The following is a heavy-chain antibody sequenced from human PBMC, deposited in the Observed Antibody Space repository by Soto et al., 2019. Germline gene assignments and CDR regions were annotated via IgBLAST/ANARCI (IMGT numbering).Heavy chain of an antibody. D-gene: IGHD3-10*01. V-gene: IGHV3-15*07. CDR2: IKSKTDGGTT. CDR3: TTDEAGYFTMVRGGMDV. J-gene: IGHJ6*02. CDR1: GFTFSNAW. Sequence: GGSLRLSCAASGFTFSNAWMNWVRQAPGKGLEWVGRIKSKTDGGTTDYAAPVKGRFTISRDDSKNTLYLQMNSLKTEDTAVYYCTTDEAGYFTMVRGGMDVWGQGTTVTVSS.